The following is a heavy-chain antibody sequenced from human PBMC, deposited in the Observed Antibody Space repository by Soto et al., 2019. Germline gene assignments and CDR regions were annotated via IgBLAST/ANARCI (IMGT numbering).Heavy chain of an antibody. D-gene: IGHD6-19*01. CDR1: GFTFSNYA. Sequence: EVQLLASGGNLVQPGGPLRLSSAASGFTFSNYAMSWVRQAPGKGLEWVAAISGRSGTTYYAASVKGRFTISRDNSKNTLYLQMNSLRVEDTAVYYCAKGGQWLPDFFAYWGQGTLVTVSS. V-gene: IGHV3-23*01. CDR3: AKGGQWLPDFFAY. CDR2: ISGRSGTT. J-gene: IGHJ4*02.